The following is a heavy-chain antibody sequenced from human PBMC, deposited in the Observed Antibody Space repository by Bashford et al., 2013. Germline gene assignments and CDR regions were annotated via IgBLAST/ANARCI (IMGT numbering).Heavy chain of an antibody. V-gene: IGHV3-74*01. D-gene: IGHD3-10*01. CDR2: INTDGSTT. Sequence: GGSLRLSCAASGFTFSSYWMHWVRRVPGKGLVWVSRINTDGSTTSYADSVKGRFTISRDNAKNSLYLQMNSLRAEDTAVYYCARDERGSLDYWGQGTLVTVSS. CDR3: ARDERGSLDY. J-gene: IGHJ4*02. CDR1: GFTFSSYW.